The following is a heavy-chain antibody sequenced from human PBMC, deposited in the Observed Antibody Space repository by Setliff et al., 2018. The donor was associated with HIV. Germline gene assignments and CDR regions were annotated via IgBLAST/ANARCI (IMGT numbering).Heavy chain of an antibody. CDR1: GDTFSNYV. CDR2: IVLMPGTA. J-gene: IGHJ4*02. D-gene: IGHD3-22*01. CDR3: ATYHYYDSSAYYIDLYYLDY. V-gene: IGHV1-69*13. Sequence: SVKVSCKASGDTFSNYVLSWVRQAPGQGLEWMGGIVLMPGTADYAQKFHGRVTITADESTNTVYMELSSLRSDDTAVYYCATYHYYDSSAYYIDLYYLDYWGQGTLVTVSS.